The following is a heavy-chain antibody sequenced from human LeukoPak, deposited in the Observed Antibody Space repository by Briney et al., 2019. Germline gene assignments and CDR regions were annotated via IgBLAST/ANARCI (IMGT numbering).Heavy chain of an antibody. CDR3: ARLNTYYYYYYMDV. CDR1: GGSISSSSYY. Sequence: PSETLSLTCTVSGGSISSSSYYWGWIRQPPGKGLEWIGSIYYSGSTYYNPSLKSRVTISVDTSKNQFSLKLSSVTAADTAVYYCARLNTYYYYYYMDVWGKGTTVTISS. CDR2: IYYSGST. J-gene: IGHJ6*03. V-gene: IGHV4-39*01.